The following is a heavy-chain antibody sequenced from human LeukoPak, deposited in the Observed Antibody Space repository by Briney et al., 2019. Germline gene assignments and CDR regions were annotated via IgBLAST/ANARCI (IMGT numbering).Heavy chain of an antibody. J-gene: IGHJ4*02. CDR1: GFTFSSYA. CDR2: ISYDGSNK. CDR3: AKDRRSGYDRAYFDY. Sequence: GGSLRLSCAASGFTFSSYAMYWVRQAPGKGLEWVAVISYDGSNKYYVDSVKGRFTISRDNSKNTLYLQMNSLRAEDTAVYYCAKDRRSGYDRAYFDYWGQGTLVTVSS. D-gene: IGHD5-12*01. V-gene: IGHV3-30-3*01.